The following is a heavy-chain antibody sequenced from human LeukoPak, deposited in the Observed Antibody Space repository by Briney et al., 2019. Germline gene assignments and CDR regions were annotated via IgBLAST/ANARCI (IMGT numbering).Heavy chain of an antibody. Sequence: GGSLRLSCAASGFTFSTCGMHWVRQAPGKGLEWVTFISYDGSNKYYADSVKGRFTISRDNSKNTLYLQMNSLRAEDTAVYYCAKWMEYNKSAFDYWGQGTLVTVSS. V-gene: IGHV3-30*18. CDR2: ISYDGSNK. J-gene: IGHJ4*02. D-gene: IGHD1-14*01. CDR3: AKWMEYNKSAFDY. CDR1: GFTFSTCG.